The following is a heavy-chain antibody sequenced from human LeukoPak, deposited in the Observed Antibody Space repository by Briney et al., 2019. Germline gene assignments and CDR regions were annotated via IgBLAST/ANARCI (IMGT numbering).Heavy chain of an antibody. CDR3: AKIDAY. CDR2: INSDGSIT. J-gene: IGHJ4*02. Sequence: GGSLRLSCAASGFTFSRNWMHWVRQAPGRGLVWVSRINSDGSITNYADSVKGRFTISRGNAKNTLYLQMSSLRAEDTAVYYCAKIDAYWGQGTFVTVSS. V-gene: IGHV3-74*01. CDR1: GFTFSRNW.